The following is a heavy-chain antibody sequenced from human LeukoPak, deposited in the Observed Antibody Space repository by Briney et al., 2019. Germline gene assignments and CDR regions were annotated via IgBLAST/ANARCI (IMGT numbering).Heavy chain of an antibody. V-gene: IGHV4-38-2*02. D-gene: IGHD3-22*01. CDR3: ARGGSGYHWYFDL. J-gene: IGHJ2*01. CDR1: GYSISSGYY. CDR2: IYHSGKS. Sequence: SETLSLTCSVSGYSISSGYYWDWIRQPPGKGLEWIASIYHSGKSYYNPSLKSRVTMSVDTSKNQFSLKLSSVTAADTAVYYCARGGSGYHWYFDLWGRGTLVTVSS.